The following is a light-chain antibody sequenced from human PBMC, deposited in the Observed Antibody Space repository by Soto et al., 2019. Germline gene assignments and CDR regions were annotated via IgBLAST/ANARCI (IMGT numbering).Light chain of an antibody. CDR2: AAS. CDR3: QQSYSTPPDT. Sequence: DIQMTQSPSSLSASVGDRVTITCRASQSISKYLNWYQQKPGQAPNLLIYAASTLQSGVPSRFSDSGSGTDFTLTISSLQPEDFATYYCQQSYSTPPDTFGQGTKLEIK. J-gene: IGKJ2*01. CDR1: QSISKY. V-gene: IGKV1-39*01.